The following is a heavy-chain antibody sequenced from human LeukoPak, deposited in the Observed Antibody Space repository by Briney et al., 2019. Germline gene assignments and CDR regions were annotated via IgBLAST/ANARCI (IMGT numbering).Heavy chain of an antibody. Sequence: GGSLRLSCAASGFTFSNYWMNWVRQAPGKGLEWVANIKQDGSEKYYVDSVKGRFTISRDNAKDSLYLQMNSLRAEDTAVYYCAKGNDIGGYYYPHFDYWGQGTLVTVSS. D-gene: IGHD3-22*01. CDR2: IKQDGSEK. V-gene: IGHV3-7*01. J-gene: IGHJ4*02. CDR3: AKGNDIGGYYYPHFDY. CDR1: GFTFSNYW.